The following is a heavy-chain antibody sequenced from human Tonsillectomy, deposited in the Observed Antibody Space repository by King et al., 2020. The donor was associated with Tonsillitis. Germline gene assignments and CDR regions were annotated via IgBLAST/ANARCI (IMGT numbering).Heavy chain of an antibody. J-gene: IGHJ5*02. CDR1: GFTFSSYA. D-gene: IGHD3-22*01. V-gene: IGHV3-64D*06. Sequence: VQLVESGGGLVQPGGSLRLSCSASGFTFSSYAMHWVRQAPGKGLEYVSGIGSNGGSTYYVDSVKGRFTISRDNSKNTLFLQMTNLRAEDSAVYYCVKGDSRGSNWFDPWGQGALVTVSS. CDR3: VKGDSRGSNWFDP. CDR2: IGSNGGST.